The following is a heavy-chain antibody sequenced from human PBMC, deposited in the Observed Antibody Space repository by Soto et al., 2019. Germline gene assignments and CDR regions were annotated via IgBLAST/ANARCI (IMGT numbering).Heavy chain of an antibody. D-gene: IGHD3-9*01. CDR2: ISGSGGST. V-gene: IGHV3-23*01. Sequence: GGSLRLSCAASGFTFSSYAMSWVRQAPGKGLEWVSAISGSGGSTYYADSVKGRFTISRDNSKNTLYLQMNSLRAEDTAVYYCAKDSDFDWLGFVPGSYGMDVWGQGTTVTVSS. CDR3: AKDSDFDWLGFVPGSYGMDV. CDR1: GFTFSSYA. J-gene: IGHJ6*02.